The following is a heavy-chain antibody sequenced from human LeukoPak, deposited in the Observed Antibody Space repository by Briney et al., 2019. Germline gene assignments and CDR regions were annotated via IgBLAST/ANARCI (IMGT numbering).Heavy chain of an antibody. J-gene: IGHJ6*02. V-gene: IGHV5-51*01. Sequence: GESLKISCKGSGYSFTSYWIGWVRQMPGKGLEWMGIIYPGDSDTRYSPSFQGQVTISADKSISTAYLQWSSLKASDTAMYYCARLSGNPRKDYGMDVWGQGTTVIVSS. CDR2: IYPGDSDT. CDR1: GYSFTSYW. D-gene: IGHD1-14*01. CDR3: ARLSGNPRKDYGMDV.